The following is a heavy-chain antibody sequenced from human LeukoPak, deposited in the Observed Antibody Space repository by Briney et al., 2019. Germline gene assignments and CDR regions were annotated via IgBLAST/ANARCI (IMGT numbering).Heavy chain of an antibody. CDR2: IYSGGST. CDR1: GFTVSSNY. V-gene: IGHV3-53*01. D-gene: IGHD6-19*01. Sequence: PGGSLRLSCAASGFTVSSNYMSWVRQAPGKGLEWVSVIYSGGSTYYADSVKGRFTISRDKSKNTLYLQMDSLRAEDTAVYYCAREGIAVASYWGQGTLVTVSS. CDR3: AREGIAVASY. J-gene: IGHJ4*02.